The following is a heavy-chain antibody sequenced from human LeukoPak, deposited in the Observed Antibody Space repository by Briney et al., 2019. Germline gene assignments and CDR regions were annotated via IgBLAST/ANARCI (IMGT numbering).Heavy chain of an antibody. Sequence: PGGSLRLSCADSGFTFSSYWMHWVRQAPGKGLEWVSGISWNSGSIGYADSVKGRFTISRDNAKNSLYLQMNSLRAEDTALYYCAKDMGWLQLSDAFDIWGQGTMVTVSS. CDR3: AKDMGWLQLSDAFDI. J-gene: IGHJ3*02. CDR2: ISWNSGSI. D-gene: IGHD5-24*01. CDR1: GFTFSSYW. V-gene: IGHV3-9*01.